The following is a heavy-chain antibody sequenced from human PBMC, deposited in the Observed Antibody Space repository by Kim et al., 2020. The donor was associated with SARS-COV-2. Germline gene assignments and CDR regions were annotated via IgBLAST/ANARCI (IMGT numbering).Heavy chain of an antibody. CDR1: GFTFSNAW. V-gene: IGHV3-15*01. CDR3: TTSNDYGDSGAFDI. J-gene: IGHJ3*02. D-gene: IGHD4-17*01. Sequence: GGSLRLSCAASGFTFSNAWMSWVRQAPGKGLEWVGRIKSKTDGGTTDYAAPVKGRFTISRDDSKNTLYLQMNSLKTEDTAVYYCTTSNDYGDSGAFDIWGQGTMVTVSS. CDR2: IKSKTDGGTT.